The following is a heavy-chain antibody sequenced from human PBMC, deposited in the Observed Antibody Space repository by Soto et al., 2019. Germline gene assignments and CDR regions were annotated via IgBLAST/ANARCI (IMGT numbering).Heavy chain of an antibody. CDR1: GFTFSGYA. CDR2: ISLDGSDI. J-gene: IGHJ6*01. Sequence: QVQLVESGGGVVQHGRSLRLSCVASGFTFSGYAMHWVRQAPGKGLEWVAVISLDGSDIYYADSVRGRFTISRDNFENRLYLQMNSLRAEDTAVYYCVREQLVPAGYYYGRDVW. V-gene: IGHV3-30-3*01. CDR3: VREQLVPAGYYYGRDV. D-gene: IGHD2-2*01.